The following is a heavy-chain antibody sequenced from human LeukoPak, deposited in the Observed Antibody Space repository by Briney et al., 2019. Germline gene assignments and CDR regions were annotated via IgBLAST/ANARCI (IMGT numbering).Heavy chain of an antibody. D-gene: IGHD2-2*02. CDR3: ARVGYCSGTSCYISFDN. V-gene: IGHV3-74*01. J-gene: IGHJ4*02. CDR2: INSDGSST. Sequence: TGGSLRLSCAASGFTFSSYWMHWVRQAPGKGLVWVSRINSDGSSTNYADSVKGRFTISRDNAKNTLYLQMNSLRAEDTAIYYCARVGYCSGTSCYISFDNWGQGTLVTVSS. CDR1: GFTFSSYW.